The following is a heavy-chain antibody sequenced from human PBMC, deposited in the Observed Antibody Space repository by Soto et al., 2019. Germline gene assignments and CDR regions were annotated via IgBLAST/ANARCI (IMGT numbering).Heavy chain of an antibody. Sequence: QVQLVQSGAEVKKPGASVKVSCKASGYTFTSYGISWVRPAPGQGLEWVGWISAYNGNTNYAQKLQGRVTMTTDTATSTAYMELRSQRSDDPAVYYGARVFYGDYRQNCYYYRDVWWKGTTVTVSS. V-gene: IGHV1-18*01. CDR1: GYTFTSYG. CDR2: ISAYNGNT. CDR3: ARVFYGDYRQNCYYYRDV. J-gene: IGHJ6*03. D-gene: IGHD4-17*01.